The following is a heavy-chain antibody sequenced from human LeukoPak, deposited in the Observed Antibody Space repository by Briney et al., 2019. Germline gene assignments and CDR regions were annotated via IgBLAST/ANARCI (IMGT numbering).Heavy chain of an antibody. CDR1: GGSVDTYY. V-gene: IGHV4-4*07. D-gene: IGHD3-16*01. J-gene: IGHJ4*02. CDR3: TNLGGQGDY. Sequence: SETLSLTCAVSGGSVDTYYRSWIRQPAGKGLEWFVRIYPSGITNYNPSLKRRVTMSVDTSKNHLSLRVTSVTAADTAMYYCTNLGGQGDYWGQGTLVTVSS. CDR2: IYPSGIT.